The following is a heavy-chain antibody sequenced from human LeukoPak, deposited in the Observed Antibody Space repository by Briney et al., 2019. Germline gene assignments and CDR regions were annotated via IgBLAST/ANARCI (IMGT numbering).Heavy chain of an antibody. Sequence: GGSLRLSCAASGFTFSSYSMNWVRQAPGKGLEWVSSISSSSSYIYYADSVKGRFTISRDNAKNALYLQMTRLRAEDTAVYYCARAREMATTSAYYFYGMDVWGQGTTVTVSS. V-gene: IGHV3-21*01. D-gene: IGHD5-24*01. CDR2: ISSSSSYI. CDR1: GFTFSSYS. CDR3: ARAREMATTSAYYFYGMDV. J-gene: IGHJ6*02.